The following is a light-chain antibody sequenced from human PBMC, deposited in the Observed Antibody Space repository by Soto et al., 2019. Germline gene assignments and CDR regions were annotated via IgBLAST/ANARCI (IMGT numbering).Light chain of an antibody. CDR1: SSDVGDYNY. CDR2: EVS. Sequence: QPVLTQPASVSGSPGQSITISCTGTSSDVGDYNYVSWYQQHPGKAPKLMIYEVSNRPSGVSNRFSGSKSGNTASLTISGLQAEDEADYYCSSFTSSSTLYVIGTGTKLTVL. J-gene: IGLJ1*01. V-gene: IGLV2-14*01. CDR3: SSFTSSSTLYV.